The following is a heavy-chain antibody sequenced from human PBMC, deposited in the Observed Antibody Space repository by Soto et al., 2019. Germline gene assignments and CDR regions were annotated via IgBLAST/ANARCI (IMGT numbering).Heavy chain of an antibody. V-gene: IGHV3-21*01. CDR3: ARTYYGILTGYLALFGY. CDR2: ISSSSSYI. J-gene: IGHJ4*02. D-gene: IGHD3-9*01. Sequence: EVQLVESGGGLVKPGGSLRLSCAASGFTFSSYSMNWVRQAPGKGLEWVSSISSSSSYIYYADSVKGRFTISRDNAKNXPYLQMNSLRAEDTVVYYCARTYYGILTGYLALFGYWGQGTLVTVSS. CDR1: GFTFSSYS.